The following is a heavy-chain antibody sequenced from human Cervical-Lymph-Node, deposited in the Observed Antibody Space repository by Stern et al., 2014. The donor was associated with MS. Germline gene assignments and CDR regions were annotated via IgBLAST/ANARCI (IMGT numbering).Heavy chain of an antibody. J-gene: IGHJ4*02. Sequence: QVQLVESGPGLVQPSETLSLTCTVSGGSISNYYWSWIRQPPGKGLEWIGYIYYIGTTNYTPSLKRRLTISVDPSKNQFSLRLSSVSVADTAVYYCAKHGDTSFVYWGQGTLVTISS. CDR1: GGSISNYY. CDR3: AKHGDTSFVY. V-gene: IGHV4-59*08. CDR2: IYYIGTT. D-gene: IGHD2-21*02.